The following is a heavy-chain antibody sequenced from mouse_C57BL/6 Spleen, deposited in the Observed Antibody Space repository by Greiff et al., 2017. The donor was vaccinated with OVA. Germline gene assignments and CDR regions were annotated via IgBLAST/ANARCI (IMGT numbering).Heavy chain of an antibody. CDR2: INYDGSST. D-gene: IGHD2-5*01. Sequence: EVKLVESEGGLVQPGSSMKLSCTASGFTFSDYYMAWVRQVPEKGLEWVANINYDGSSTYYLDSLKSRFIISRDNAKNILYLQMSSLKSEDTATYYCARGGAYYSNFEGFAYRGQGTLVTVSA. V-gene: IGHV5-16*01. J-gene: IGHJ3*01. CDR1: GFTFSDYY. CDR3: ARGGAYYSNFEGFAY.